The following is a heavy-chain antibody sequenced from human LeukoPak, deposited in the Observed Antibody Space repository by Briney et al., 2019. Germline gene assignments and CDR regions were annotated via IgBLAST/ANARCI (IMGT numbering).Heavy chain of an antibody. CDR3: ARGIVVVPAAKRHNWFDP. CDR2: IYTSGST. CDR1: GGSISSYY. V-gene: IGHV4-4*09. Sequence: PSETLSLTCTVSGGSISSYYWSWIRQPPGKGLEWIGYIYTSGSTNYNPSLKSRVTISVDTSKNQFSLKLSSVTAADTAVYYCARGIVVVPAAKRHNWFDPWGQGTLVTVSS. J-gene: IGHJ5*02. D-gene: IGHD2-2*01.